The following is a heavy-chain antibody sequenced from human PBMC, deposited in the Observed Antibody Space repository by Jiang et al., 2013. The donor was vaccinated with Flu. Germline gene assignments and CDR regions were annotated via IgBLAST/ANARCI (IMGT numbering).Heavy chain of an antibody. J-gene: IGHJ3*02. Sequence: ASGFTFSSYAMHWVRQAPGKGLEWVAVISYDGSNKYYADSVKGRFTISRDNSKNTLYLQMNSLRAEDTAVYYCAKEAVATDAFDIWGQGTMVTVSS. CDR2: ISYDGSNK. V-gene: IGHV3-30-3*01. CDR1: GFTFSSYA. D-gene: IGHD6-19*01. CDR3: AKEAVATDAFDI.